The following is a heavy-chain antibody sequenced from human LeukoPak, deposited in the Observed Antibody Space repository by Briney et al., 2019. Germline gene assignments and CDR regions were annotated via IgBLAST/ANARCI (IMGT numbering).Heavy chain of an antibody. CDR1: GFTFSSYA. CDR2: IYSGGST. V-gene: IGHV3-53*01. J-gene: IGHJ6*02. Sequence: GGSLRLPCAASGFTFSSYAMSWVRQAPGKGLEWVSVIYSGGSTYYADSVKGRFTISRDNSKNTLYLQMNSLRAEDTAVYYCARVGDYYDSSARNSGPYYGMDVWGQGTTVTVSS. CDR3: ARVGDYYDSSARNSGPYYGMDV. D-gene: IGHD3-22*01.